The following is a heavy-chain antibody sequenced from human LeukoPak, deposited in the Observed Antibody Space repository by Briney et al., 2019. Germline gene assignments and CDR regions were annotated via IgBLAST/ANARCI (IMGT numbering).Heavy chain of an antibody. J-gene: IGHJ5*02. Sequence: NPSETLSLTCAVYGGSFSGYYWSWIRQPPGKGLEWIGEINHSGSTNYNPSLKSRVTISVDTSKNQFSLKLSSVTAADTAVYYCARGQMGRFLEWLYPSYNWFDPWGQGTLVTVSS. CDR2: INHSGST. D-gene: IGHD3-3*01. CDR3: ARGQMGRFLEWLYPSYNWFDP. CDR1: GGSFSGYY. V-gene: IGHV4-34*01.